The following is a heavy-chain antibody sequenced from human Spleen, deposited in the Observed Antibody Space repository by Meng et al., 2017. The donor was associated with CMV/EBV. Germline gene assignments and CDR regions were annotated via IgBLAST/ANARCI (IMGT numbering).Heavy chain of an antibody. J-gene: IGHJ4*02. V-gene: IGHV3-21*01. CDR1: GFSFSTCA. CDR2: ISRSSDYI. CDR3: SRGFYYYDNRAYARPMDY. Sequence: GESLKISCAASGFSFSTCAMSWVRQAPGKGLEWVSSISRSSDYIYYVDSVKGRFTISRDNAKNSLYLQMNSLRAEDTAVYYCSRGFYYYDNRAYARPMDYWGQGTLVTVSS. D-gene: IGHD3-22*01.